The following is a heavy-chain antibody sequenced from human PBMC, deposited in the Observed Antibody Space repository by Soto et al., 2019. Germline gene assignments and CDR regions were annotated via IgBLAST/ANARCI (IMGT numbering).Heavy chain of an antibody. D-gene: IGHD3-22*01. J-gene: IGHJ4*02. V-gene: IGHV3-15*07. CDR2: IKSKTDGGTT. CDR3: TTDYYDRGY. Sequence: SVSNAWMNWGRQAPGKGLEWVGRIKSKTDGGTTDYAAPVKGRFTISRDDSKNTLYLQMNSLKTEDTAVYYCTTDYYDRGYWGQGTLVTVSS. CDR1: SVSNAW.